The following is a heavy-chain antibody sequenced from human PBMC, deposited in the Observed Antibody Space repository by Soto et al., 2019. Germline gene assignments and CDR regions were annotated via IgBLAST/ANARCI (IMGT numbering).Heavy chain of an antibody. D-gene: IGHD6-19*01. V-gene: IGHV3-21*01. Sequence: EVQLVESGGGLVKPGGSLRLSCAASGFTFSSYSMNWVRQAPGKGLEWVSSISSSSSYIYYADSVKGRFTISRDNAKNSLYLQMNSLRAEDTAMYYCARVVREWLVLDYWGQGTLVTVSS. J-gene: IGHJ4*02. CDR2: ISSSSSYI. CDR1: GFTFSSYS. CDR3: ARVVREWLVLDY.